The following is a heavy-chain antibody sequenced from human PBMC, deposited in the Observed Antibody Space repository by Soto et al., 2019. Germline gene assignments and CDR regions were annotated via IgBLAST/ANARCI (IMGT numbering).Heavy chain of an antibody. CDR1: GFTFSSYA. CDR3: ARDPQWLGFDY. J-gene: IGHJ4*02. V-gene: IGHV3-30-3*01. Sequence: QVQLVESGGGVVQPGRSLRLSCAASGFTFSSYAMHWVRQAPGKGLEWVAVISYDGSNKYYADSVKGRFTISRDNSKNTLYLQMNSLRAEDTAVYYCARDPQWLGFDYWCQGTLVTVSS. CDR2: ISYDGSNK. D-gene: IGHD6-19*01.